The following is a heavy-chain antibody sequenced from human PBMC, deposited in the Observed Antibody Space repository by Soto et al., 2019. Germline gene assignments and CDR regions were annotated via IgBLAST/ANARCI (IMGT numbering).Heavy chain of an antibody. J-gene: IGHJ5*02. D-gene: IGHD2-2*01. CDR3: AKDMRYCISTSCLRGPLWFDP. CDR2: ISWNSGSI. V-gene: IGHV3-9*01. CDR1: GFTFDDYA. Sequence: EVQLVESGGGLVQPGRSLRLSCAASGFTFDDYAMHWDRQAPGKGLEWVSGISWNSGSIGYADSVKGRFTISRDNAKNSLYLQMNSLRAEDTALYYCAKDMRYCISTSCLRGPLWFDPWGQGTLVTVSS.